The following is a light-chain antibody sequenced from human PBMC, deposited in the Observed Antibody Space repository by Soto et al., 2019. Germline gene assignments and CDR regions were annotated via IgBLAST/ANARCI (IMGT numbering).Light chain of an antibody. Sequence: DIQMTQSPSTLSASVGDRVTITCRASQSIGTWLAWYQHKPGRAPKLLIYDASTLEGGVPSRFSGSSSGTEFTFTISSLQPDDFATYYCQQYNSYSRAFGQGTKVDIK. CDR3: QQYNSYSRA. CDR1: QSIGTW. V-gene: IGKV1-5*01. CDR2: DAS. J-gene: IGKJ1*01.